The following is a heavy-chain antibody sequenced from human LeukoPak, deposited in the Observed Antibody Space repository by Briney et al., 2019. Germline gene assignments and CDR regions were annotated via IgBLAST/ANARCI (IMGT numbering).Heavy chain of an antibody. J-gene: IGHJ1*01. D-gene: IGHD4-23*01. CDR2: ISYDGSNK. Sequence: GGSLRLSCAASGFTFSSYGMHWVRQAPGKGLEWVAVISYDGSNKYYADSVKGRFTISRDNSKNTLYLQMNSLRAEDTAVYYCAKVDGGNSKGYFQHWGQGTLVTVSS. CDR1: GFTFSSYG. V-gene: IGHV3-30*18. CDR3: AKVDGGNSKGYFQH.